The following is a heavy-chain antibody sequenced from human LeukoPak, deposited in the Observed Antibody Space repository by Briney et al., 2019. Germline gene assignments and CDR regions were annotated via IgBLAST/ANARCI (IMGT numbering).Heavy chain of an antibody. V-gene: IGHV4-38-2*02. CDR3: VRYCSSTTCYTRAVDY. Sequence: PSETLSLTCTVSGYSITSGYNWAWIGQPTGKVLEWIGSIYHSGSAYYNPSLKSRVTISVDTSKNQFSLKLSSVTAADTAVYYCVRYCSSTTCYTRAVDYWGQGTLVTVSS. J-gene: IGHJ4*02. D-gene: IGHD2-2*02. CDR1: GYSITSGYN. CDR2: IYHSGSA.